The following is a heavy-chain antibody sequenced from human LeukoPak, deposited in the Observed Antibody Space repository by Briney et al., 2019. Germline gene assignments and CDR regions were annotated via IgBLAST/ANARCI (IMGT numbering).Heavy chain of an antibody. Sequence: SDTLSLTCTVSGGSISSSSYYWGWIRQPPGKGLEWIIRCCYCGSTYYNPSLKSRDTISVDTSKNQLSLKLSSVTAADTAVYYCARGSCSGGSCYPTYSMDVWGQGTTVTVSS. J-gene: IGHJ6*02. CDR2: CCYCGST. V-gene: IGHV4-39*07. CDR3: ARGSCSGGSCYPTYSMDV. D-gene: IGHD2-15*01. CDR1: GGSISSSSYY.